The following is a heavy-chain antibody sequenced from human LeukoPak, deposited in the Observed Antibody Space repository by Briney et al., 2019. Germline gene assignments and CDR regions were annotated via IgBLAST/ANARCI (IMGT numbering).Heavy chain of an antibody. V-gene: IGHV4-34*01. J-gene: IGHJ4*02. Sequence: SETLSLTCAVYGGSFSGYYWSWIRQPPGKGLEWIGEINHSGSTNYNPSLKSRVTISVDTYKNQFSLKLSSVTAADTAVYYCARVGVRVFDYWGQGTLVTVSS. CDR3: ARVGVRVFDY. CDR2: INHSGST. D-gene: IGHD3-10*01. CDR1: GGSFSGYY.